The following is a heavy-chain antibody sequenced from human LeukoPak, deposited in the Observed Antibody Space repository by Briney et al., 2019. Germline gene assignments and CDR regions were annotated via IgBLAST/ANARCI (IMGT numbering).Heavy chain of an antibody. V-gene: IGHV3-30*03. CDR1: GLTFSSYG. CDR2: ISYDGSNK. Sequence: GGSLRLSCVASGLTFSSYGMHWVRQAPGKGLEWVAVISYDGSNKYYADSVKGRFTISRDNSKNTLYLQMNSLRAEDTAVYYCARDLIAAAVNYYYYGMDVWGKGTTVTVSS. CDR3: ARDLIAAAVNYYYYGMDV. D-gene: IGHD6-13*01. J-gene: IGHJ6*04.